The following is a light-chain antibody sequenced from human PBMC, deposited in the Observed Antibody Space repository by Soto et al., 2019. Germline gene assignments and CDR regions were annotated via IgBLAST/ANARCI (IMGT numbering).Light chain of an antibody. CDR2: AAS. CDR1: QSISNF. V-gene: IGKV1-16*01. J-gene: IGKJ1*01. CDR3: QHYNSYSEA. Sequence: IQMTQSPSTLSAPVGDRVTISCRASQSISNFLNWYQQKPGKAPQLLIYAASRLQSGVPPRFSGSGAGTDFTLTISSLQPDDFATYDCQHYNSYSEAFGQGTKVEIK.